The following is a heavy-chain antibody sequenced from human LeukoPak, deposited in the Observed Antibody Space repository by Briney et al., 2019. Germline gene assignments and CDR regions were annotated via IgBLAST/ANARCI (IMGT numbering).Heavy chain of an antibody. CDR3: AREGYDFCSGNVVNWFDP. Sequence: SGTLSLTCAVSGGSISSSNWWSWVRQPPGKGLEWSGESYHIGSTNSNPSLKCRVTISVDTSNNQLSLKLSSVTAADRAVYYCAREGYDFCSGNVVNWFDPWGQGTLVTVSS. V-gene: IGHV4-4*02. J-gene: IGHJ5*02. D-gene: IGHD3-3*01. CDR2: SYHIGST. CDR1: GGSISSSNW.